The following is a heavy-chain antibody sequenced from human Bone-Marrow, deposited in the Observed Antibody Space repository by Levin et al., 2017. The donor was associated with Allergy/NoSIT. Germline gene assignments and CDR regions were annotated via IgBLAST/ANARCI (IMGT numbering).Heavy chain of an antibody. CDR2: ISWNSGKT. V-gene: IGHV3-9*01. Sequence: GGSLRLSCAASGFTFDDYAMHWVRQTPGRGLEWVSGISWNSGKTGYVDSMEGRFTISRDSAKSSLYLQMNGLRVEDTALYYCARTLGLSFGINAFNMWGQGTIVTVSS. CDR1: GFTFDDYA. CDR3: ARTLGLSFGINAFNM. J-gene: IGHJ3*02. D-gene: IGHD3/OR15-3a*01.